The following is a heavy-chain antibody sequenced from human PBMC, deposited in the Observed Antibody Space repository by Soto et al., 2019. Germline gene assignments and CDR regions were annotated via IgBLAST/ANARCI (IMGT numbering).Heavy chain of an antibody. V-gene: IGHV4-59*01. CDR3: ARDNGREQYYDSSGYWYYFDY. Sequence: SETLSLTCTVSGGSISSYYWSWIRQPPGRGLEWIGYIYYSGSTNYNPSLKSRVTISVDTSKNQFSLKLSSVTAADTAVYYCARDNGREQYYDSSGYWYYFDYWGQGTQVTVSS. D-gene: IGHD3-22*01. CDR2: IYYSGST. CDR1: GGSISSYY. J-gene: IGHJ4*02.